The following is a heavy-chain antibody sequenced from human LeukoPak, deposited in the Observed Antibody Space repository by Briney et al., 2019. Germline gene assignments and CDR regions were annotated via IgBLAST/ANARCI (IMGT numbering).Heavy chain of an antibody. CDR3: AKSRVEVAGTGGFDT. D-gene: IGHD2-8*02. Sequence: PGRSLRLSCAASGFTFSSHGMHWVRQAPGRGLEWVAVISFEGSNNYYAGSVKGRFTISRDNSNNTVYLQMNSLRAEDTAVYYCAKSRVEVAGTGGFDTWGQGTLVAVSP. CDR2: ISFEGSNN. CDR1: GFTFSSHG. V-gene: IGHV3-30*18. J-gene: IGHJ3*02.